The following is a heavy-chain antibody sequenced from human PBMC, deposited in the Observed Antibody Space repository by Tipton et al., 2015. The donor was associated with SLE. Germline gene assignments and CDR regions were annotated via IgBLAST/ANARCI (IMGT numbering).Heavy chain of an antibody. CDR3: ARLDVRKRFRESDQFYGLDV. CDR1: GGSLSSHY. J-gene: IGHJ6*02. D-gene: IGHD3-10*01. V-gene: IGHV4-59*11. CDR2: INYSGST. Sequence: TLSLTCTVSGGSLSSHYWSWIRRPPGKALEWIAYINYSGSTNYNPSLKSRVTMSVDTSKNQFSLKLSSVTAADTAIYYCARLDVRKRFRESDQFYGLDVWGQGTTVTVSS.